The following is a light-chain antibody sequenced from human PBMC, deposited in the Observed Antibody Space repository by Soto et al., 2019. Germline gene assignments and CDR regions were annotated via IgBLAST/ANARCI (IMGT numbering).Light chain of an antibody. CDR2: GPS. CDR1: QSVSSNY. CDR3: QQYGSSHT. V-gene: IGKV3-20*01. Sequence: EIVLTQSPGTLSLSPGERATLSCRASQSVSSNYLAWYQQKPGQAPRLLIYGPSSRATGIPDRFSGSGSGTDFTLTISRLEPEDFAVYYCQQYGSSHTFGQGTKVEIK. J-gene: IGKJ1*01.